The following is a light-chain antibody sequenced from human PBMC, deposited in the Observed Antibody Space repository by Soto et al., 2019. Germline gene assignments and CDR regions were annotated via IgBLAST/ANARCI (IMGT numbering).Light chain of an antibody. J-gene: IGKJ5*01. CDR2: GAS. CDR3: QQFGSSPL. Sequence: EIVLTQSPSTLSVSPGERATLSCRASQSVRSNLAWYQQKPGQAPRLLIYGASTRATGIPARFSGSGSGTEFTLTISRLEPEDFAVYYCQQFGSSPLVGQGTRLEIK. CDR1: QSVRSN. V-gene: IGKV3-15*01.